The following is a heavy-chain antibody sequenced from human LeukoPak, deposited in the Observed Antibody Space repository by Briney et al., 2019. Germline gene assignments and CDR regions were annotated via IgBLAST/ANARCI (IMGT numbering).Heavy chain of an antibody. D-gene: IGHD3-10*01. Sequence: PSETLSLTCTVSGGSISSYYWSWIRQPPGKGLEWIGYIYYSGSTNYNPSLKSRVTISVDTSKNQFSLKLSSVTAADTAVYYCARGGSVRGVISLGGLDYWGQGNMVTVSS. J-gene: IGHJ4*02. CDR3: ARGGSVRGVISLGGLDY. V-gene: IGHV4-59*01. CDR1: GGSISSYY. CDR2: IYYSGST.